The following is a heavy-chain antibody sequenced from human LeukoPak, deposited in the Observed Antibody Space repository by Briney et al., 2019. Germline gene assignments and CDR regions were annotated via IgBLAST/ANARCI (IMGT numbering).Heavy chain of an antibody. V-gene: IGHV3-23*01. CDR3: AKVGGRPYYFDY. J-gene: IGHJ4*02. CDR1: GFTFSSYA. Sequence: GGSLRLSCAASGFTFSSYAMSWARQAPGKGLEWVSAISGSGGSTHYADSVKGRFTISRDNSKNTLYLQMNSLRAEDTAVYYCAKVGGRPYYFDYWGQGTLVTVSS. CDR2: ISGSGGST. D-gene: IGHD6-6*01.